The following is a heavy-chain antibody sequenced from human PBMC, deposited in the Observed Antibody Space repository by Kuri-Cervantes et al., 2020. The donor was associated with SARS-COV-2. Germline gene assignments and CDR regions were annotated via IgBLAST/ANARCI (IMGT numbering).Heavy chain of an antibody. CDR1: GFTFSSYA. CDR3: ARAATNYDTNGYWY. Sequence: GESLRLSCAASGFTFSSYAMSWVRQAPGKGLEWVSVISASGASTDYADSVKGRFTISRDNSKSKLYLQMNSLKAEDPAVYYCARAATNYDTNGYWYWGQGTLVTVSS. CDR2: ISASGAST. D-gene: IGHD3-22*01. J-gene: IGHJ4*02. V-gene: IGHV3-23*01.